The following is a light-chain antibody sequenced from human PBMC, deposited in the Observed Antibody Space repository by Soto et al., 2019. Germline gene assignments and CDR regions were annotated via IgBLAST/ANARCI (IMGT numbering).Light chain of an antibody. CDR1: SSNIGAGYD. CDR2: GNS. Sequence: QSVLTQPPSVSGAPGQRVTISCTGSSSNIGAGYDVHWYQQLPGTAPKLLIYGNSNRPSGVPDRFSGYKSGTSASLAITGLAAEYEADYYCQSYDSSLRGYVFGTGTKLTVL. CDR3: QSYDSSLRGYV. J-gene: IGLJ1*01. V-gene: IGLV1-40*01.